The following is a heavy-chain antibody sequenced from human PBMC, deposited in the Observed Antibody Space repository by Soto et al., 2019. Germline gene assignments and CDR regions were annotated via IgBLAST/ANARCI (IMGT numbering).Heavy chain of an antibody. D-gene: IGHD3-22*01. V-gene: IGHV1-69*12. CDR1: GGTFGSYA. J-gene: IGHJ5*02. CDR2: IIPIFSTP. CDR3: ARPIQYYFDTSAQSAWFDP. Sequence: QVQLVQSGAEVKKPGSSVKVSCKTSGGTFGSYAISWVRQAPGQGLEWMGGIIPIFSTPNYAQKFQGRVTITADESRSSAYXELSSLRSEDTAVYYCARPIQYYFDTSAQSAWFDPWGQGTLVTVSS.